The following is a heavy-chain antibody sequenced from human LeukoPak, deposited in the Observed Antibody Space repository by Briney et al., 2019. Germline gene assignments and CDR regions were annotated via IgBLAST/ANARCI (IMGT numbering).Heavy chain of an antibody. J-gene: IGHJ5*02. CDR3: ARAQTDCSSTSCLGYNWFDP. Sequence: GSLRLSCAASGFTFSSYAMSWVRQAPGKGLEWIGEINHSGSTNYNPSLKSRVTISVDTSKNQFSLKLSSVTAADTAVYYCARAQTDCSSTSCLGYNWFDPWGQGTLVTVSS. V-gene: IGHV4-34*01. CDR2: INHSGST. D-gene: IGHD2-2*01. CDR1: GFTFSSYA.